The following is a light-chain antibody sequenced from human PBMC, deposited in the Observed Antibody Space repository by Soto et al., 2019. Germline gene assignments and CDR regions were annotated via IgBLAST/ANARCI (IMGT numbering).Light chain of an antibody. Sequence: EIVLTQSPATLSLSPGERATLSCRASQSVNSYLAWYQQKPGQAPRLLIYDKSNRATGIPARFSGSGSGTDFTLTISSLEPEDFAVYYCQQRSNWLLTFGGETKVEIK. CDR2: DKS. CDR1: QSVNSY. CDR3: QQRSNWLLT. V-gene: IGKV3-11*01. J-gene: IGKJ4*01.